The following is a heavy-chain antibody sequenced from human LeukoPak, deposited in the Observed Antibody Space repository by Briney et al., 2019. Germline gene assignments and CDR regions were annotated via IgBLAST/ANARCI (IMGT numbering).Heavy chain of an antibody. J-gene: IGHJ4*02. CDR2: INPSSGST. D-gene: IGHD3-10*01. CDR1: GYTFTSYY. Sequence: GASVKVSCKASGYTFTSYYMHWVRQAPGQGLEWMGIINPSSGSTSYAQKFQGRVTMTRDTSTSTVYMELSSLRSEDTAVYYCARWGGSANYFDYWGQGTLVTVSS. CDR3: ARWGGSANYFDY. V-gene: IGHV1-46*01.